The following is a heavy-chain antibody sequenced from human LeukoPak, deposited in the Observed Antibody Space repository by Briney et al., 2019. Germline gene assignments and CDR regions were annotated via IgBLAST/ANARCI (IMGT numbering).Heavy chain of an antibody. D-gene: IGHD3-22*01. CDR3: ARLDYDSSGYYYGFDP. CDR2: ISSSGSTI. J-gene: IGHJ5*02. CDR1: GFTFSSYE. Sequence: GGSLRLSCAAPGFTFSSYEMNWVRQAPGKGLEWVSYISSSGSTIYYADSVKGRFTISRDNAKNSLYLQMNSLRAEDTAVYYCARLDYDSSGYYYGFDPWGQGTLVTVSS. V-gene: IGHV3-48*03.